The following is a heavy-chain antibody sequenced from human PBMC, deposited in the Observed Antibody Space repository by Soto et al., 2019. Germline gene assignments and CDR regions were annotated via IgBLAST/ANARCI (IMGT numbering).Heavy chain of an antibody. CDR2: IYYSGST. CDR1: GGSISSYY. CDR3: ARGSPGIAAAGIDY. Sequence: SETLSLTCTVSGGSISSYYWSWIRQPPGKGLEWIGYIYYSGSTNYNPSLKSRVTISVDTSKNQFSPKLSSVTAADTAVYYCARGSPGIAAAGIDYWGQGTLVTVSS. V-gene: IGHV4-59*12. J-gene: IGHJ4*02. D-gene: IGHD6-13*01.